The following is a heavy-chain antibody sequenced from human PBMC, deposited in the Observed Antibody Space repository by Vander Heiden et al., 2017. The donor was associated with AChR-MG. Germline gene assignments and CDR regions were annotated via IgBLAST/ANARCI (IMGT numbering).Heavy chain of an antibody. Sequence: EVQLVQSGAEVKKPGETLKTACKGYGYGFPSYWIGWVRQMPGKGLEWLGIIYPGDSATRYSPSFQGQVTISADKSISTAYLQWSSLKASDTAMYYCARGSRGLGAFDIWGQGTMVTVSS. D-gene: IGHD5-12*01. CDR1: GYGFPSYW. J-gene: IGHJ3*02. V-gene: IGHV5-51*03. CDR3: ARGSRGLGAFDI. CDR2: IYPGDSAT.